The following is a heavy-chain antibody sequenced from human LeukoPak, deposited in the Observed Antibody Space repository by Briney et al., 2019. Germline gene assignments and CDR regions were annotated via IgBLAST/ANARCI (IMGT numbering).Heavy chain of an antibody. CDR1: GYTFTGYY. CDR3: ARDLGSSSWYFVY. D-gene: IGHD6-13*01. CDR2: INPNSGGT. J-gene: IGHJ4*02. Sequence: ASVKVSCKASGYTFTGYYMHRVRQAPGQGLERMGWINPNSGGTNYAQKFQGRVTMTRDTSISTAYMELSRLRSDDTAVYYCARDLGSSSWYFVYWGQGTLVTVSS. V-gene: IGHV1-2*02.